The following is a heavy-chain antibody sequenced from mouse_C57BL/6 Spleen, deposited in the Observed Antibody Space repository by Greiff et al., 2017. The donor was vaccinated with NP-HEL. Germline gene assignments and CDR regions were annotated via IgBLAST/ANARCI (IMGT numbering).Heavy chain of an antibody. Sequence: QVQLKQSDAELVKPGASVKISCKVSGYTFTDHTIHWMKQRPEQGLEWIGYIYPRDGSTKYNEKFKGKATLTADKSSSTAYMQLNSLTSEDSAVYFGARLFYYDYPYYYAMDYWGQGTSVTVSS. CDR1: GYTFTDHT. CDR2: IYPRDGST. CDR3: ARLFYYDYPYYYAMDY. V-gene: IGHV1-78*01. J-gene: IGHJ4*01. D-gene: IGHD2-4*01.